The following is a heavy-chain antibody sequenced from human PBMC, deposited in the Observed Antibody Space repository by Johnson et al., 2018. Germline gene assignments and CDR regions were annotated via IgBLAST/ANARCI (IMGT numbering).Heavy chain of an antibody. CDR2: ISSSSSTI. V-gene: IGHV3-48*01. CDR1: GFTFSSYS. J-gene: IGHJ6*03. D-gene: IGHD1-14*01. Sequence: VQLVQSGGGLVQPGGSLRLSCAASGFTFSSYSMNWVRQAPGKGLEWVSYISSSSSTIYSADSVKGRFTISRDNAKNSLYLQMNSLRAEDTAVYYCARTRRDYYYYYMDVWGKGTTVTVSS. CDR3: ARTRRDYYYYYMDV.